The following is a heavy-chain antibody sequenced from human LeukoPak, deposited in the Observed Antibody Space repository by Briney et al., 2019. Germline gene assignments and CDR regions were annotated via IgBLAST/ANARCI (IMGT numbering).Heavy chain of an antibody. CDR2: ISAYNGNT. D-gene: IGHD2-2*01. J-gene: IGHJ6*02. CDR1: GYTFTSYG. Sequence: ASVKVSCKASGYTFTSYGISWVRQAPGQGLEWMGWISAYNGNTNYAQKLQGRVTMTTDTSTSTAYMELRSLRSEDTAVYYCARAYQGYDYYYYGMDVWGQGTTVTVSS. CDR3: ARAYQGYDYYYYGMDV. V-gene: IGHV1-18*01.